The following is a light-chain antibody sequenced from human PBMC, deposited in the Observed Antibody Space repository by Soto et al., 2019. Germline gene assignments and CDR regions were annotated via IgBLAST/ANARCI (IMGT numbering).Light chain of an antibody. V-gene: IGKV4-1*01. J-gene: IGKJ1*01. Sequence: DIVMTQSPDSLAVSLGERATINCKSSQSVLYSSNNKNYLAWYQQKPGQPPKLLIYWASTRESGVPDRFSGSGSGTDFTLTISRLESEDSAVYYCQQYGSSPTWTFGQGTKGDIK. CDR3: QQYGSSPTWT. CDR2: WAS. CDR1: QSVLYSSNNKNY.